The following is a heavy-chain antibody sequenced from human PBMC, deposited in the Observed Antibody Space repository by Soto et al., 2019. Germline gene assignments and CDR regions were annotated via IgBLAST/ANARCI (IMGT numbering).Heavy chain of an antibody. CDR2: ISGSGGST. CDR1: GFTFSSYA. J-gene: IGHJ4*02. Sequence: EVQLLESGGGLVQPGGSLRLSCAASGFTFSSYAMSWVRQAPGKGLEWVSAISGSGGSTYYADSVKGRFTISRDNSKKALYLQMNSLRAEDTAVYYCAKDSPGRITMIVVAPPSYWGQGTLVTVSS. D-gene: IGHD3-22*01. CDR3: AKDSPGRITMIVVAPPSY. V-gene: IGHV3-23*01.